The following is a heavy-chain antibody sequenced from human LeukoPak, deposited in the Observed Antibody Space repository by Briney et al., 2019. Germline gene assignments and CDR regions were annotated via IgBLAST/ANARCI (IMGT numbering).Heavy chain of an antibody. CDR3: ARGSSPFDY. V-gene: IGHV4-59*08. J-gene: IGHJ4*02. CDR1: GGSISSYY. CDR2: LFYSGNT. Sequence: KPSENPSPTRPVSGGSISSYYWGWIRQPPGEGLEWIGSLFYSGNTNYNPSLKSRVTISLDTSKNQVSLKLSSVTAADTAVYYCARGSSPFDYWGQGTLVTVSS.